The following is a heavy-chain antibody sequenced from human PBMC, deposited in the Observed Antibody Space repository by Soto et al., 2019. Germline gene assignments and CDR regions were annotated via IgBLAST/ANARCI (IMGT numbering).Heavy chain of an antibody. CDR2: IYYRGST. CDR1: GGSINNYY. Sequence: SETLSLTCTVSGGSINNYYWSWIRQPPGKGLEWIGYIYYRGSTDYNPSLKSRVTISIDTSKKQFSLKLSSVTAADTAVYYCARGGGANWGRFDFWGQGTLVTVSS. V-gene: IGHV4-59*01. CDR3: ARGGGANWGRFDF. D-gene: IGHD7-27*01. J-gene: IGHJ4*02.